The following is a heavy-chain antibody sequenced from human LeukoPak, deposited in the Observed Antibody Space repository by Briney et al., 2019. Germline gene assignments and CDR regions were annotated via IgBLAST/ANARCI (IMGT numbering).Heavy chain of an antibody. CDR2: IYHSGST. CDR3: ARELTIFGVVINAFDI. CDR1: GGSISSGGYY. Sequence: SETLSLTCTVSGGSISSGGYYWSWIRQPPGKGLEWIGYIYHSGSTYYNPSLKSRVTISVDRSKNQFSLKLSSVTAADTAVYYCARELTIFGVVINAFDIWGQGTMVTVSS. D-gene: IGHD3-3*01. J-gene: IGHJ3*02. V-gene: IGHV4-30-2*01.